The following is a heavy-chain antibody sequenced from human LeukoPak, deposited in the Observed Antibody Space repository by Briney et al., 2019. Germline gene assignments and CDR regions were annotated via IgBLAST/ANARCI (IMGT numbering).Heavy chain of an antibody. CDR2: IQDEGISK. Sequence: GGSLRLSCLGSGFAFRAHDMHWVRQAPGKGPEWVAHIQDEGISKTYGDSVKGRVAISRDNSKNMVYLDMASLTVADTALYYCAKARDSANYYFDSWGHGTLVIVSS. D-gene: IGHD1-26*01. V-gene: IGHV3-30*02. CDR1: GFAFRAHD. CDR3: AKARDSANYYFDS. J-gene: IGHJ4*01.